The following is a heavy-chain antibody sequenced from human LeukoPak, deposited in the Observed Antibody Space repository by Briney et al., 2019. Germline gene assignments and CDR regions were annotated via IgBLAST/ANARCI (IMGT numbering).Heavy chain of an antibody. J-gene: IGHJ4*02. CDR2: INTYNGNT. CDR1: GYTFSSYG. V-gene: IGHV1-18*01. Sequence: ASVKVSCKASGYTFSSYGISWVRQAPGQGLEWMGWINTYNGNTNYAQKFQGRVTMTTDTSTSTAYMDLRGLRSDDTAVYYCARDPSLIVGASISFFNYWGQGTLVTVSS. D-gene: IGHD1-26*01. CDR3: ARDPSLIVGASISFFNY.